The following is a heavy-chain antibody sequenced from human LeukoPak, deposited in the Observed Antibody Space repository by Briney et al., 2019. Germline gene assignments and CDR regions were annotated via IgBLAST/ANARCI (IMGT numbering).Heavy chain of an antibody. Sequence: GGSLRLSCAASGFSFSTYEFHWVRHAPGKGLEWVSYISASGQTIYYADSVRGRFTISRDNAKNSLYLQMNSLGAEDTAVYHCARDRDVDYGNDGFDIWGKGKTVPVSS. CDR1: GFSFSTYE. D-gene: IGHD4/OR15-4a*01. CDR2: ISASGQTI. CDR3: ARDRDVDYGNDGFDI. J-gene: IGHJ3*02. V-gene: IGHV3-48*03.